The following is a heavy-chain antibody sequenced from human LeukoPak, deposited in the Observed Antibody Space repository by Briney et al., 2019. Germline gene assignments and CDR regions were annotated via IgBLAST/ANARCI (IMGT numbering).Heavy chain of an antibody. D-gene: IGHD4-11*01. CDR3: AKSYSNYFDY. Sequence: GGSLRLSCAASGFTFSSYGMHWIRQAPGKGLEWVAVIWYDGSKKSYADSVKGRFTISRDNSKNTLYLQMNSLRAEDTAVYYCAKSYSNYFDYWGQGTLVTVSS. V-gene: IGHV3-33*06. CDR1: GFTFSSYG. CDR2: IWYDGSKK. J-gene: IGHJ4*02.